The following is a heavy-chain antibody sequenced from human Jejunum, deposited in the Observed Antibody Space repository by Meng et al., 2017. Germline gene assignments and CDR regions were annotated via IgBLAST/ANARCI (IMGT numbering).Heavy chain of an antibody. Sequence: GGSLRLSCAASGFTFDDYGMHWVRQAPGKGLEWVSGISWNGGGIGYADSVKGRFTISRDNAKDSLYLQMNSLRPEDTALYYCAKDTEYVGYYYYGMDVWGQGTMVTVSS. CDR2: ISWNGGGI. CDR1: GFTFDDYG. CDR3: AKDTEYVGYYYYGMDV. J-gene: IGHJ6*02. D-gene: IGHD3-22*01. V-gene: IGHV3-9*01.